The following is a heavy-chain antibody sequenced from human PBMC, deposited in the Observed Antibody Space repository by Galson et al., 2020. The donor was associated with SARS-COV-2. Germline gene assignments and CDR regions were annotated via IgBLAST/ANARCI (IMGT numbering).Heavy chain of an antibody. Sequence: ASVKVYCKAPGYIFISFYIHWVRQAPGQGLEWMGVINPSGDITSYAQKLRGRVTVTRDMSTQTVYMELSSLTSEDTAVYYCAREWGDINSSVFDYWGQGSMVVVSS. CDR3: AREWGDINSSVFDY. J-gene: IGHJ4*02. D-gene: IGHD2-21*01. CDR1: GYIFISFY. V-gene: IGHV1-46*04. CDR2: INPSGDIT.